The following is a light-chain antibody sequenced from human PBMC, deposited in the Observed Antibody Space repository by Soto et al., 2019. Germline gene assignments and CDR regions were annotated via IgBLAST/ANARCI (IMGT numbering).Light chain of an antibody. J-gene: IGKJ4*01. V-gene: IGKV3-20*01. CDR3: QQHGASIT. CDR1: QNVNNNF. Sequence: VLTQSPRTLSLSPGERATLSCRASQNVNNNFVAWYPQKPGQAPSLLIYGVSDRATGVPDRFSGSGSGTDFTLTISRLEPEDFAVYYCQQHGASITFGGGTRVENK. CDR2: GVS.